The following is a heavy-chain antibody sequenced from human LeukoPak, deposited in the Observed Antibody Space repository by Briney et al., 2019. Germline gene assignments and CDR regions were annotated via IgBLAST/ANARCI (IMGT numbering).Heavy chain of an antibody. CDR3: ARHVVAVGFDY. CDR2: ISGSGGST. Sequence: GGSLRLSCAASGFTFSSYGMSWVRQAPGKGLEWVSAISGSGGSTYYADSAKGRFTISRDNSKNTLYLQMNSLRAEDTAVYYCARHVVAVGFDYWGQGTLVTVSS. CDR1: GFTFSSYG. V-gene: IGHV3-23*01. J-gene: IGHJ4*02. D-gene: IGHD3-22*01.